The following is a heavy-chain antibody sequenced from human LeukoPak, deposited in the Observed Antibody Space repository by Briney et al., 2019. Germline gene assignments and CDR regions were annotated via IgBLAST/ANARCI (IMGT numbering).Heavy chain of an antibody. D-gene: IGHD3-22*01. Sequence: SQTLSLACTVSGGSISSGGYYWSWIRQPPGKGLEWIGYIYHSGSTYYNPSLKSRVTISVDRSKNQFSLKLSSVTAADTAVYYCARVTSDVVFPRGAFDIWGQGTMVTVSS. CDR3: ARVTSDVVFPRGAFDI. CDR2: IYHSGST. V-gene: IGHV4-30-2*01. J-gene: IGHJ3*02. CDR1: GGSISSGGYY.